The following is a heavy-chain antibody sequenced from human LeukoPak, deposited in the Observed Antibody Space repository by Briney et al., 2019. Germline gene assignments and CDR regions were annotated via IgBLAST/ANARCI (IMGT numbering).Heavy chain of an antibody. CDR1: GSTFTSYD. J-gene: IGHJ1*01. V-gene: IGHV1-8*01. D-gene: IGHD6-19*01. CDR2: MNPNSGNT. Sequence: GASVKVSCKAPGSTFTSYDINWVRQATGQGLEWMGWMNPNSGNTGYAQKFQGRVTMTRNTSISTAYMELSSLRSEDTAVYYCATTPQWLSSPEYFQHWGQGTLVTVSS. CDR3: ATTPQWLSSPEYFQH.